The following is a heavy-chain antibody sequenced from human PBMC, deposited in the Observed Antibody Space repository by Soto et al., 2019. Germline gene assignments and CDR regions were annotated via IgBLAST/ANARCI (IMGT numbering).Heavy chain of an antibody. J-gene: IGHJ6*02. D-gene: IGHD6-19*01. Sequence: GSLRLSCTVSGLTFDKYAMSWVRQAPGKGLQWVSTIPGSGYTTYYAGSVKGRFTISRDNSKSTLHLQMNSLRAEDTAIYYCAVWANWVYNSYYYGLDVWGQGTTVTVSS. CDR3: AVWANWVYNSYYYGLDV. V-gene: IGHV3-23*01. CDR2: IPGSGYTT. CDR1: GLTFDKYA.